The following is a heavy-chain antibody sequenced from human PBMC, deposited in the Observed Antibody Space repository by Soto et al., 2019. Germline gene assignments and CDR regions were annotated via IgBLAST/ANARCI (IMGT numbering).Heavy chain of an antibody. CDR3: AIPVEMATQTDFDY. D-gene: IGHD5-12*01. CDR2: IIPILGIA. V-gene: IGHV1-69*02. CDR1: GGTFSSYT. Sequence: QVQLVQSGAEVKKPGSSVKVSCKASGGTFSSYTISWVRQAPGQGLEWMGRIIPILGIANYAQKFQGRVTIDADKSTSTAYMELSSLRSEDTAVYYCAIPVEMATQTDFDYWGQGTLVTVSS. J-gene: IGHJ4*02.